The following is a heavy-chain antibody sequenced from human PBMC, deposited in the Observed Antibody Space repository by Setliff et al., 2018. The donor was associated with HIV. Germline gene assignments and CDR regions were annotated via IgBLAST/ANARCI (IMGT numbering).Heavy chain of an antibody. CDR3: ARCERDYYYYMDV. J-gene: IGHJ6*03. V-gene: IGHV3-7*03. Sequence: PGGSLRLSCAASGFTFSSYSMNWVRQAPGKGLEWVANIKQDGSEKYYVDSVKGRFTISRDNAKNSLYLQMNSLRAEDTAIYYCARCERDYYYYMDVWGRGATVTVSS. CDR1: GFTFSSYS. CDR2: IKQDGSEK. D-gene: IGHD1-1*01.